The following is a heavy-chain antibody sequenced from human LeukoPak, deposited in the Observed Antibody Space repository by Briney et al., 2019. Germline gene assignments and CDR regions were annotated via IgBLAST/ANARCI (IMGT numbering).Heavy chain of an antibody. Sequence: SVKVSCKASGGTFSSYAISWVRQAPGQGLEWMGRTIPILGIANYAQKFQGRVTITADKSTSTAYMELSSLRSEDTAVYYCAREGLWFGEFRNDYWGQGTLVTVSS. J-gene: IGHJ4*02. CDR2: TIPILGIA. CDR3: AREGLWFGEFRNDY. CDR1: GGTFSSYA. V-gene: IGHV1-69*04. D-gene: IGHD3-10*01.